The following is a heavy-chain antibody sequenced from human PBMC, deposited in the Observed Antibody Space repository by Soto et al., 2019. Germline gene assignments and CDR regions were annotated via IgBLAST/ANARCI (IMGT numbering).Heavy chain of an antibody. CDR2: ISYDGSNK. J-gene: IGHJ6*03. Sequence: GGSLRLSCAASGFTFSSYAMYWVRQAPGKGLEWAAHISYDGSNKHYADSVRGRFTISRDNSKSTLFLQMNSLRAEDTAAYYCARDGNYGSENYYRREDYYYYYMDVWGKGTTVTVSS. V-gene: IGHV3-30-3*01. CDR3: ARDGNYGSENYYRREDYYYYYMDV. D-gene: IGHD3-10*01. CDR1: GFTFSSYA.